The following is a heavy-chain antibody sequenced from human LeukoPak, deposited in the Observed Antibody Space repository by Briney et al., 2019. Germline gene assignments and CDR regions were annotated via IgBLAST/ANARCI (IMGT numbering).Heavy chain of an antibody. CDR1: GFTFSNAW. CDR2: IKSKTDGRTT. Sequence: GGSLRLSCAASGFTFSNAWMSWVRQAPGKGLEWVGRIKSKTDGRTTDYAAPVKGRFTISRDDSKNTLYLQMNSLKTEDTAVYYCTTGLLWFGELLDDYWGQGTLVTVSS. D-gene: IGHD3-10*01. J-gene: IGHJ4*02. CDR3: TTGLLWFGELLDDY. V-gene: IGHV3-15*01.